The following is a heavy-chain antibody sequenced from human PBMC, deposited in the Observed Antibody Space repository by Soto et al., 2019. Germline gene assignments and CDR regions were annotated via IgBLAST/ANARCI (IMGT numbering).Heavy chain of an antibody. J-gene: IGHJ4*02. CDR1: GGSIVSSNW. D-gene: IGHD5-18*01. CDR3: ARATGMAPFDY. V-gene: IGHV4-4*02. Sequence: PSETLSLPCAVSGGSIVSSNWWSWVRQPPGKGLEWIGEIYHSGSTNYNPSLKSRVTISVDKSKNQFSLKVSSVTAADTAVYYCARATGMAPFDYWGQGTLVTVSS. CDR2: IYHSGST.